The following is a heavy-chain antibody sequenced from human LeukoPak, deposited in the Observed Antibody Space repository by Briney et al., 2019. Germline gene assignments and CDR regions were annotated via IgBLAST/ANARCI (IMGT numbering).Heavy chain of an antibody. CDR2: INSDGRST. CDR3: ARGADSGYSSDN. CDR1: GFTFSSYS. V-gene: IGHV3-74*01. D-gene: IGHD3-9*01. Sequence: PGGSLRLSCAASGFTFSSYSMNWVRQAPGKGLVWVSRINSDGRSTNYADSVKGRFTISRDNAKNTLYLQMNSLRAEDTAVHYCARGADSGYSSDNWGQGTLVSVSS. J-gene: IGHJ4*02.